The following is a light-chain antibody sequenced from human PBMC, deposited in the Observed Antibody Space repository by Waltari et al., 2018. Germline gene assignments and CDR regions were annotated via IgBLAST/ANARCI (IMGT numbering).Light chain of an antibody. Sequence: EIVLTQSPGTLSLSPGERATLSCRASQSVSRALAWYQQKPGQAPRLLIYAASTRATGVPDRFSGSGSGTDFSLTISRLDPEDFAVYYCQHYVNLPVTFGQWTKVEI. J-gene: IGKJ1*01. CDR2: AAS. CDR3: QHYVNLPVT. V-gene: IGKV3-20*01. CDR1: QSVSRA.